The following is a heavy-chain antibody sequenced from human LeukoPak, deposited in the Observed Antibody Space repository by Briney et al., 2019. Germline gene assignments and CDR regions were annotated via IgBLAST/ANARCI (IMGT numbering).Heavy chain of an antibody. V-gene: IGHV3-66*02. CDR2: VYSGGGT. CDR1: GFTVSTTY. Sequence: GGSLRLSCAASGFTVSTTYMTWIRQAPGKGLEWVSVVYSGGGTYYADSVKGRFTISRDNSKDTLYLQMSSLRAEDTAVYYCASYYYDSRGYYHLTDWGQGTLVTVSS. J-gene: IGHJ4*02. CDR3: ASYYYDSRGYYHLTD. D-gene: IGHD3-22*01.